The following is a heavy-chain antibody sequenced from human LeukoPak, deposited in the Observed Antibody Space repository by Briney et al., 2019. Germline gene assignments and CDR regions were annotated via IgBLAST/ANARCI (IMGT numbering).Heavy chain of an antibody. CDR2: INHSGST. D-gene: IGHD2-2*01. V-gene: IGHV4-34*01. Sequence: SETLSLTCAVYGGSFSGYYWSWIRQPPGKGLEWIGEINHSGSTNYNPSLKSRVTISVDTSKNQFSLKLSSVTAADTAVYYCARGSRAREYQLLRPFDYWGQGTLVTVSS. J-gene: IGHJ4*02. CDR1: GGSFSGYY. CDR3: ARGSRAREYQLLRPFDY.